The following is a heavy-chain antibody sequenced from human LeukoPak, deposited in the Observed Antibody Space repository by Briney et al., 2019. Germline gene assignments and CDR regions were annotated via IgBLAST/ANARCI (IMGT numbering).Heavy chain of an antibody. V-gene: IGHV4-59*12. CDR3: AGTSFYVTGGQYDDS. J-gene: IGHJ5*02. D-gene: IGHD2-8*02. CDR1: GGSISSYY. CDR2: IYYSGST. Sequence: SETLSLTCTVFGGSISSYYWSWIRQPPGKGLEWIGYIYYSGSTNYNPSLKSRVTISVDTSKNQFSLNLTSVTAADTAIYYCAGTSFYVTGGQYDDSWSQGTLVTVSS.